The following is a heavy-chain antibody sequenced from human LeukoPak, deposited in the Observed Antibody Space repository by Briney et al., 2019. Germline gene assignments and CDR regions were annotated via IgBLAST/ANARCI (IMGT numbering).Heavy chain of an antibody. Sequence: ASVKVSCKASGYSFTNFAMNWVRQAPGQGLEWMGWINTNTGNPTYAQGFTGRFVFSLDTSVSTAYLQISSLKAEDTAVYYCARAVVGATTTFDYWGQGTLVTVSS. CDR2: INTNTGNP. J-gene: IGHJ4*02. CDR3: ARAVVGATTTFDY. D-gene: IGHD1-26*01. V-gene: IGHV7-4-1*02. CDR1: GYSFTNFA.